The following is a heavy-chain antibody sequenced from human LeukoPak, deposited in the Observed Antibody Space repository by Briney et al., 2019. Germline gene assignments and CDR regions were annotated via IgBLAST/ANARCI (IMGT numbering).Heavy chain of an antibody. V-gene: IGHV4-34*01. Sequence: KPGGSLRLSCTGSGFSFSSYQMNWVRQAPGKGLEWIGEINHSGSTNYNPSLKSRVTISVDTSKNQFSLKLSSVTAADTAVYYCARVDGGVVPAAISSPHFDYWGQGTLVTVSS. CDR1: GFSFSSYQ. CDR3: ARVDGGVVPAAISSPHFDY. J-gene: IGHJ4*02. D-gene: IGHD2-2*02. CDR2: INHSGST.